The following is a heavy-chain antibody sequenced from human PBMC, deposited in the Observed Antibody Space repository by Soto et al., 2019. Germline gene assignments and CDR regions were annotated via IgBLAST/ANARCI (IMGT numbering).Heavy chain of an antibody. Sequence: ASVKVSCKVSGYTLTELSMHLVRLAPGKGLEWMGGFDPEDGETIYAQKFQGRVTMTEDTSTDTAYMELSSLRSEDTAVYYCATNTGTTDWFDPWGQGTLVTVSS. D-gene: IGHD1-7*01. CDR1: GYTLTELS. CDR3: ATNTGTTDWFDP. CDR2: FDPEDGET. J-gene: IGHJ5*02. V-gene: IGHV1-24*01.